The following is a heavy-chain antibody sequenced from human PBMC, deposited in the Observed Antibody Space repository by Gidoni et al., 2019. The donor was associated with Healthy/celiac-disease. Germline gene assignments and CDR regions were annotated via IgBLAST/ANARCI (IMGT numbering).Heavy chain of an antibody. D-gene: IGHD2-21*02. CDR3: TRPYCGGDCRDY. CDR2: SYAT. J-gene: IGHJ4*02. V-gene: IGHV3-73*01. Sequence: SYATAYAASVKGRFTISRDDSKNTAYLQMNSLKTEDTAVYYCTRPYCGGDCRDYWGQGTLVTVSS.